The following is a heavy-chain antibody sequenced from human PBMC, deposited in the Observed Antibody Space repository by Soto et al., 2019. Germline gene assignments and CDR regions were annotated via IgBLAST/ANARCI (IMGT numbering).Heavy chain of an antibody. V-gene: IGHV4-59*08. CDR3: ARLKGSYCSGGSCYSSHWFDP. D-gene: IGHD2-15*01. CDR1: GDSISSYY. J-gene: IGHJ5*02. CDR2: IYYSGST. Sequence: PSETLSLTCTVSGDSISSYYWSWIRQPPGKGLEWIGYIYYSGSTNNNPSLKRRVTISVDTSKNQFSLKLSSVTAADTAVYYCARLKGSYCSGGSCYSSHWFDPWGQGTLVTVS.